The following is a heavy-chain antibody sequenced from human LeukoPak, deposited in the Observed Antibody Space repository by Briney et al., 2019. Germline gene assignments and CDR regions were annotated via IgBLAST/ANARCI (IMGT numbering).Heavy chain of an antibody. CDR3: STDGTPKFEH. D-gene: IGHD3-16*01. CDR2: ISYDERGK. Sequence: GGSLRLSCAASGFGFNYYGMVWFRQSPGKGLEWVATISYDERGKHYADSVQGRFTISRDNSKSVLYLQLDYLRPEDTAVYYCSTDGTPKFEHWGQGTLVTVSS. V-gene: IGHV3-30*03. CDR1: GFGFNYYG. J-gene: IGHJ1*01.